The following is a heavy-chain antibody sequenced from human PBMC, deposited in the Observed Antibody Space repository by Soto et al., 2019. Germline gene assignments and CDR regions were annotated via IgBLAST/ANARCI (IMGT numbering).Heavy chain of an antibody. CDR1: GGSISSYY. CDR2: IYYSGST. J-gene: IGHJ4*02. D-gene: IGHD5-12*01. V-gene: IGHV4-59*01. CDR3: ARSYSGYDFDY. Sequence: SETLSLTCTVSGGSISSYYWSWIRQPPGKGLEWIGYIYYSGSTNYNPPLKSRVTISVDTSKNQFSLKLSSVTAADTAVYYCARSYSGYDFDYWGQGTLVTVSS.